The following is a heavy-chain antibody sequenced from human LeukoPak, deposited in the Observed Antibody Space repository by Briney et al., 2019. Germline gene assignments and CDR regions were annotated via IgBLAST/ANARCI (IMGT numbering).Heavy chain of an antibody. V-gene: IGHV3-7*02. CDR1: GFTFSRYW. CDR3: AASITMFDY. CDR2: IKEDGSVK. D-gene: IGHD3-10*01. J-gene: IGHJ4*02. Sequence: GGSLRPSCAASGFTFSRYWMSWVRQAPGKGLEWVANIKEDGSVKYYVESVKGRFTISRDNAKNSLYLQMNSLRAEDTAVYYCAASITMFDYWGQGTLVTVSS.